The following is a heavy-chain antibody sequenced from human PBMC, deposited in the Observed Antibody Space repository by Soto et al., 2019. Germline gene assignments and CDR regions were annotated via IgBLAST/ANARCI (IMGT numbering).Heavy chain of an antibody. J-gene: IGHJ6*03. D-gene: IGHD3-3*01. CDR3: ARTKGSSNPFWSGYPTWYYMDV. Sequence: SETLSLTCTVSGGSISSSHWSWIRQPPGKGLEWIGSIYYSGSTNYNPSLKSRVTISIDTSKNQFSLKLSSVTAADTAVYYCARTKGSSNPFWSGYPTWYYMDVWGKGTTVTVSS. V-gene: IGHV4-59*08. CDR1: GGSISSSH. CDR2: IYYSGST.